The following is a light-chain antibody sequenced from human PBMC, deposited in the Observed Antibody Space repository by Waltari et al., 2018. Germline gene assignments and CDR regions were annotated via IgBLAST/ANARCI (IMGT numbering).Light chain of an antibody. J-gene: IGLJ2*01. CDR1: SSNIGAGYD. Sequence: QSVLTQPPSVSAAPGQRVTISCTGSSSNIGAGYDVQWYQHLPGAAPELLIYVNTNRPSGVPDRISASKSGTSASLAITGLQAADEAVYYCQSYDSSLSGVVFGGGTKLTVL. V-gene: IGLV1-40*01. CDR3: QSYDSSLSGVV. CDR2: VNT.